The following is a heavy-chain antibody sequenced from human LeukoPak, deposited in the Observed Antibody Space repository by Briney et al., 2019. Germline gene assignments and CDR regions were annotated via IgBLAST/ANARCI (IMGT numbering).Heavy chain of an antibody. V-gene: IGHV4-34*01. J-gene: IGHJ4*02. CDR1: GGSFSGYY. Sequence: TPSETLSLTRAVYGGSFSGYYWSWIRQPPGKGLEWIGEINHSGSTNYNPSLKSRVTISVDTSKNQFSLKLSSVTAADTAVYYCARGHITMIVGDYYFDYWGQGTLVTVSS. CDR3: ARGHITMIVGDYYFDY. CDR2: INHSGST. D-gene: IGHD3-22*01.